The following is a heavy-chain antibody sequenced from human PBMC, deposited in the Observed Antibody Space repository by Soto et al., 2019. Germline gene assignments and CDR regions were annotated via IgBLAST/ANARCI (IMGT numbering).Heavy chain of an antibody. CDR1: GGPMSTYY. CDR2: IQNVGTT. Sequence: TLSLTCIVSGGPMSTYYCSWIRQPPGKGLECIGYIQNVGTTKYNPSLESRVTISVDTSKNPFSLRVRSVTAADTAVYYCARLLLGYYDGNPYQYYFDYWGRGRQVTVSS. V-gene: IGHV4-59*01. J-gene: IGHJ4*02. CDR3: ARLLLGYYDGNPYQYYFDY. D-gene: IGHD3-22*01.